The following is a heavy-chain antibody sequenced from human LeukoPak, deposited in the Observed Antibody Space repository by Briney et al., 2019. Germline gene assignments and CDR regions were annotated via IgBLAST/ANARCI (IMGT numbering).Heavy chain of an antibody. Sequence: GGSLRLFCAASGFTFSSYGMSWVRQAPGKGLEWVSAISGSGGSTYYADSVKGRFTISRDNSKNTLYLQMNSLRAEDTAVYYCAKESYYYDSSGYYLGPHFDYWGQGTLVTVSS. CDR3: AKESYYYDSSGYYLGPHFDY. J-gene: IGHJ4*02. V-gene: IGHV3-23*01. CDR2: ISGSGGST. CDR1: GFTFSSYG. D-gene: IGHD3-22*01.